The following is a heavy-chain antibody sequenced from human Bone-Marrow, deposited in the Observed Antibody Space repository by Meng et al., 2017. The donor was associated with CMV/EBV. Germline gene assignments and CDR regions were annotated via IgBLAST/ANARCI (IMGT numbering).Heavy chain of an antibody. CDR3: ARGHHFWTSPFDP. Sequence: SVKVSCKASGGTLSTISWVRQAPGQGLEWMGGISIMVGTPTYAQKLQGRVTFTTDESTSTAYIELSNLRFEDTAVYYCARGHHFWTSPFDPWGQGTLVTVSS. V-gene: IGHV1-69*16. J-gene: IGHJ5*02. CDR2: ISIMVGTP. CDR1: GGTLST. D-gene: IGHD3/OR15-3a*01.